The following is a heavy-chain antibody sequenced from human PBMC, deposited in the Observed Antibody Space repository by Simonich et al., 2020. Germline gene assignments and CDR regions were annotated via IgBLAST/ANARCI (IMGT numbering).Heavy chain of an antibody. CDR2: INSDGSST. Sequence: EVQLVESGGGLVQPGGSLRLSCAASGFTFSSYWMHWVRQAPGKGLVGVSRINSDGSSTSYPDSVKGRFTISRDNAKNTLYLQMNSLRAEDTAVYYCARDYSNYDAFDIWGQGTMVTVSS. J-gene: IGHJ3*02. CDR1: GFTFSSYW. D-gene: IGHD4-4*01. V-gene: IGHV3-74*01. CDR3: ARDYSNYDAFDI.